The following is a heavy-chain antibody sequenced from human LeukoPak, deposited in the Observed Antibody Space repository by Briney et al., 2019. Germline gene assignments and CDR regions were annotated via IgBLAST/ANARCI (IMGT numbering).Heavy chain of an antibody. V-gene: IGHV1-8*01. Sequence: GASVKVSCKASGYTFTSYDINWVRQATGQGLEWMGWMNPNSGNTGYAQKFQGRVTMTRNTSISTAYMELSSLRSEDTAVYYCARVDYYYGSGSHHYYYGMDVWGQGTTVTVSS. CDR3: ARVDYYYGSGSHHYYYGMDV. J-gene: IGHJ6*02. D-gene: IGHD3-10*01. CDR2: MNPNSGNT. CDR1: GYTFTSYD.